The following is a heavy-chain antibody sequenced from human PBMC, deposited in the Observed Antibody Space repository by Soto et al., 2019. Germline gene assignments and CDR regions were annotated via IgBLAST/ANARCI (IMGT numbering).Heavy chain of an antibody. J-gene: IGHJ4*02. CDR2: ISGSGGST. V-gene: IGHV3-23*01. Sequence: VSPISGSGGSTYYADSVKGRFTISRDNSKNTLYLQMNSLRAEDTAVYYCAKDSAYYVWGSYRYDWGQGTLVTVSS. CDR3: AKDSAYYVWGSYRYD. D-gene: IGHD3-16*02.